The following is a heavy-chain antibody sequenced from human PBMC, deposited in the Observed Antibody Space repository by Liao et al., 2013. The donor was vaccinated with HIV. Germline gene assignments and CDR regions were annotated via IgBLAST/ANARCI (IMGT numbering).Heavy chain of an antibody. CDR1: GGSISSGSYY. CDR3: ARGGYSYLGYFDY. D-gene: IGHD5-18*01. Sequence: QVQLQESGPGLVKPSETLSLTCTVSGGSISSGSYYWSWIRQPPGKGLEWIGYIYYSGSTYYNPSLKSRVTISVDTSKNQFSLKLSSVTAADTAVYYCARGGYSYLGYFDYWGQGTLVTVSS. V-gene: IGHV4-30-4*08. CDR2: IYYSGST. J-gene: IGHJ4*02.